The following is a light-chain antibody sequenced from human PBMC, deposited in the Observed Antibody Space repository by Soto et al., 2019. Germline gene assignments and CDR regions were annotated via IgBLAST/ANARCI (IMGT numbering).Light chain of an antibody. Sequence: QSVFTQPPSVSAAPGQKVSISCSGSSSNIVSWYQQLPGTAPKLLIYDNNKRPSGIPDRFSGSKSGTSATLGITGLQTGDEADYYCGTLDTILSVVVFGGGTQLTVL. V-gene: IGLV1-51*01. CDR2: DNN. CDR1: SSNI. J-gene: IGLJ2*01. CDR3: GTLDTILSVVV.